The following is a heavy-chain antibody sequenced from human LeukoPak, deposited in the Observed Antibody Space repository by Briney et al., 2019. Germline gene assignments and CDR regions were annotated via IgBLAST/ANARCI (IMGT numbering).Heavy chain of an antibody. CDR2: IGAYNGNT. Sequence: ASVKVSCKASGYTLTGLYMHWVRQAPGQGLEWMGWIGAYNGNTNYAQKFQGRVTMTTDTSTNTAYMEVRSLRSDDTAMFYCARVMHWDLPMARGRGMDVWGQGTTVTVSS. D-gene: IGHD3-10*01. CDR3: ARVMHWDLPMARGRGMDV. V-gene: IGHV1-18*01. CDR1: GYTLTGLY. J-gene: IGHJ6*02.